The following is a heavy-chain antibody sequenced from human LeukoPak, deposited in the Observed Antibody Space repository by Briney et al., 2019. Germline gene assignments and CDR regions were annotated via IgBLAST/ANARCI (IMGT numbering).Heavy chain of an antibody. V-gene: IGHV3-23*01. CDR3: TKGGSYAPLDY. D-gene: IGHD1-26*01. Sequence: GGSLRLSCAASGFTFSSSDMTWVRQAPGKGLEWVSAINSGGDNTVYADYVKGRLTISRDNSKNTLYLQMNSLRAEDTAIYYCTKGGSYAPLDYWGQGTLVTVSS. CDR1: GFTFSSSD. CDR2: INSGGDNT. J-gene: IGHJ4*02.